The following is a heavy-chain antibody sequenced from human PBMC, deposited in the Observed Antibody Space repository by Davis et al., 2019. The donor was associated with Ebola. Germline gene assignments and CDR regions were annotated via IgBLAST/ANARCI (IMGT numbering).Heavy chain of an antibody. CDR2: ISGSGGST. Sequence: PGGSLRLSCAASGFTFSSYAMSWVRQAPGKGLEWVSAISGSGGSTYYADSVKGRFTISRDNSKNTLYLQMNSLRAEDTAVYYCAKDRPYDSSGYNHFDYWGQGTLVTVSS. V-gene: IGHV3-23*01. D-gene: IGHD3-22*01. CDR3: AKDRPYDSSGYNHFDY. CDR1: GFTFSSYA. J-gene: IGHJ4*02.